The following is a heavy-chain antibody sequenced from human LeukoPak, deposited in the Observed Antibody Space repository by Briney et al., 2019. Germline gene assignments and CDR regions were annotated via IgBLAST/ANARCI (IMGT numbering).Heavy chain of an antibody. CDR2: ISGSGGTT. V-gene: IGHV3-23*01. Sequence: GGSLRLSCAASGFTFSSNIMSWVRQAPGKGLEWVSGISGSGGTTYYAESVKGRFTISRDNSKNTLYLQMNSLRAEDTAVYHCAKVRGPWGQGTLVTVSS. D-gene: IGHD3-10*01. J-gene: IGHJ5*02. CDR3: AKVRGP. CDR1: GFTFSSNI.